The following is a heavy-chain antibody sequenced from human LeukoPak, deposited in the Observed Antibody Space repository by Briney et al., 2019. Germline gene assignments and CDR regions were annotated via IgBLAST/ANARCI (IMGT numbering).Heavy chain of an antibody. CDR3: ARDSRTARGYYYGMDV. CDR1: GYTFISYY. V-gene: IGHV1-46*01. Sequence: AASVKVSCKASGYTFISYYIHWVRQAPGQGLEWMGIINPSGGSTSYAQQFQGRVTMTRDTSTSTVYMELSSLRSEDTAVYYCARDSRTARGYYYGMDVWGQGTTVTVSS. CDR2: INPSGGST. J-gene: IGHJ6*02. D-gene: IGHD1-26*01.